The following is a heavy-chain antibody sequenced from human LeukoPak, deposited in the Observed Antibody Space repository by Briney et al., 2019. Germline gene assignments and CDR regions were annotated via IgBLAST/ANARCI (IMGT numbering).Heavy chain of an antibody. D-gene: IGHD6-13*01. CDR3: ARGSEQQLVPHYYYMDV. V-gene: IGHV3-7*01. CDR2: IDEDGSET. J-gene: IGHJ6*03. Sequence: SGGSLRLSCEVSGFTFSNYWMMWVRQAPGKGLEWVASIDEDGSETNYVDSVTGRFTVSRDHAKNSLFLQMNSLRAEDTAVYYCARGSEQQLVPHYYYMDVWGKGTTVTVSS. CDR1: GFTFSNYW.